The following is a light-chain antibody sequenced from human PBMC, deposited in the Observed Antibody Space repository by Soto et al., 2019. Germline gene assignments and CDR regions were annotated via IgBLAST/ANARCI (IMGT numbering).Light chain of an antibody. CDR2: DAS. J-gene: IGKJ1*01. V-gene: IGKV1-5*01. Sequence: DSHMTGSPADLGGRGIVRVNITCRASQSISSWLAWYQQKPGKAPKLLIYDASSLESGVPSRFSGSGSRAEFIVPRCRQHSDDVATFYSHRFARTFGRGTKVDIK. CDR3: HRFART. CDR1: QSISSW.